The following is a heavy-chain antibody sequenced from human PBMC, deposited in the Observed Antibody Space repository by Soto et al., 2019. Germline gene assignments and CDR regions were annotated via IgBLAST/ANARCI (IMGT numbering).Heavy chain of an antibody. Sequence: QGQLVQSGAEVKKPGASVKVACKASGYTFTSYGISWVRQAPGQGLEWMGWISAYNGNTNYAQKLQGRVTMTTDTSTSTAYMELRSLRSDDTAVYYCARDPATYYDFWSGYYFDYWGLGTLVTVSS. CDR3: ARDPATYYDFWSGYYFDY. CDR1: GYTFTSYG. D-gene: IGHD3-3*01. V-gene: IGHV1-18*01. CDR2: ISAYNGNT. J-gene: IGHJ4*02.